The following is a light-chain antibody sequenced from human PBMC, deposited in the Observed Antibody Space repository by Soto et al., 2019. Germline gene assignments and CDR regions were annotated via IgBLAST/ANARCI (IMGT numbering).Light chain of an antibody. CDR3: FSYTTRGPLV. J-gene: IGLJ3*02. V-gene: IGLV2-14*01. CDR1: SSDVGGYNY. Sequence: QSALTQPASVSGSPGQSITISCTGTSSDVGGYNYVSWYQQHPAKAPKLMIYEVSNRPSGVSHRFSGSKSGNTASLTISGLQAEEEADYYCFSYTTRGPLVFGGGTKL. CDR2: EVS.